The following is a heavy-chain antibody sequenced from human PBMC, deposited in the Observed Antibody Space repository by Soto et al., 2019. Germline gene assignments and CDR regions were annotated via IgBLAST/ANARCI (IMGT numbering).Heavy chain of an antibody. CDR1: GYTFTSYD. J-gene: IGHJ6*03. Sequence: ASVKVSCKASGYTFTSYDINWVRQATGQGLEWMGWMNPNSGNTGYAQKFQGRVTMTRNTSISTAYMELSSLRSEDTAVYYCAASLRFLEWLPYYMDVSGKGTTVTVSS. D-gene: IGHD3-3*01. CDR3: AASLRFLEWLPYYMDV. V-gene: IGHV1-8*01. CDR2: MNPNSGNT.